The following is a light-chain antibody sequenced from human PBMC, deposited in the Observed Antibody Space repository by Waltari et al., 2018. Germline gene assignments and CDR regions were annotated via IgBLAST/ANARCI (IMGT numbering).Light chain of an antibody. CDR3: QAGDTTTGVV. Sequence: SYELTQPPSVSVSPGQTAAITCSGDKLGNSYICWYQQKPGQSPVLVIYHDNQRPSGIPERFSGSSSGGTATLTISGTQAVDEADYYCQAGDTTTGVVFGGGTKLTVL. CDR2: HDN. CDR1: KLGNSY. V-gene: IGLV3-1*01. J-gene: IGLJ2*01.